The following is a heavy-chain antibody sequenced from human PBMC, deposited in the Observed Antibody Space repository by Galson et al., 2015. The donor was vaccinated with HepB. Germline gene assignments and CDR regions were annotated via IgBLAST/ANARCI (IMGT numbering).Heavy chain of an antibody. Sequence: CAISGDSVSSNSAAWNWIRQSPSRGLEWLGRTYYRSKWYNDYAVSVKSRITINPDTSENQFSLQLNSVTPEDTAVYYCARVGVGWNGPKPTYYYYGMDVWGQGTTVTVSS. CDR2: TYYRSKWYN. CDR3: ARVGVGWNGPKPTYYYYGMDV. CDR1: GDSVSSNSAA. V-gene: IGHV6-1*01. D-gene: IGHD1-1*01. J-gene: IGHJ6*02.